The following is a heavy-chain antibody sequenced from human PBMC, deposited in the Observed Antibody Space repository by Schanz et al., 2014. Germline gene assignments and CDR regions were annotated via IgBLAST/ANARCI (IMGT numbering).Heavy chain of an antibody. D-gene: IGHD3-9*01. Sequence: EVQLLESGGGLVQPGGSLRLSCAASGFTFSIYGMSWVRQAPGKGLEWVSHISGSSIHKNYADSVKGRFSISRDNGETSVYLQINSLRVEDTAVYYCAKHVRSLTGNDYWGQGTLVTVSS. J-gene: IGHJ4*02. CDR1: GFTFSIYG. V-gene: IGHV3-48*04. CDR3: AKHVRSLTGNDY. CDR2: ISGSSIHK.